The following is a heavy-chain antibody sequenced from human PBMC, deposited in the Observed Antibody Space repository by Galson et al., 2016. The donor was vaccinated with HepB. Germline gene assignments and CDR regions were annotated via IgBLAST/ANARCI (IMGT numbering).Heavy chain of an antibody. CDR3: ARGITMFRGVRDGMDV. CDR1: GGPFSSYG. CDR2: IIPIFGTA. J-gene: IGHJ6*02. D-gene: IGHD3-10*01. V-gene: IGHV1-69*13. Sequence: SVKVSCKASGGPFSSYGISWVRQAPGQGLEWMGGIIPIFGTANYPQKFQGRVTVTADESTSTAYMGLSSLRCEDTAVYYCARGITMFRGVRDGMDVWGHGTTVTVSS.